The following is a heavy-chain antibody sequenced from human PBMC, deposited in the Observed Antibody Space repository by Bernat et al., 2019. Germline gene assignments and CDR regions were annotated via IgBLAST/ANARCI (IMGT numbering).Heavy chain of an antibody. Sequence: EVHLMESGGGLVKPGESLRLSCAASGFTFSNAWMNWVRQAPGKGLEWVGRIESITDGGTTDYAAPVKGRFTISRDDSKNMLYLQMNSLKTEDTAVYYCQWLAQSFQHWGRGTLVTVSS. CDR2: IESITDGGTT. J-gene: IGHJ1*01. V-gene: IGHV3-15*07. D-gene: IGHD6-19*01. CDR1: GFTFSNAW. CDR3: QWLAQSFQH.